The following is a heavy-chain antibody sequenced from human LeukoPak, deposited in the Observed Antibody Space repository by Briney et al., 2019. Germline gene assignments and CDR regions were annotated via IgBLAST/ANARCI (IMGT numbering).Heavy chain of an antibody. CDR3: AREQYSYGRGGFDY. V-gene: IGHV3-48*03. CDR1: RFSFSSYE. CDR2: ISRSGSTI. J-gene: IGHJ4*02. D-gene: IGHD5-18*01. Sequence: GGSLRLSCADSRFSFSSYEMNWVRQAPGKGLEWVPYISRSGSTIYYADSVKGRFTISRDNAKNLLYLQMNSLRAEDTAVYYCAREQYSYGRGGFDYWGQGTLVTVSS.